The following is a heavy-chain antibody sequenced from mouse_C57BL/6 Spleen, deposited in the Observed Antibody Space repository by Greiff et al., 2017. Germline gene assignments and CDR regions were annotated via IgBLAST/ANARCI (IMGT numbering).Heavy chain of an antibody. Sequence: EVQRVESGGGLVQPGGSMKLSCAASGFTFSDAWMDWVRQSPEKGLEWVAEIRNKANNHATYYAESVKGRFTISRDDSKSSVYLQMNSLRAEDTGIYYCTRNDGYYNAMDYWGQGTSVTVSS. CDR3: TRNDGYYNAMDY. V-gene: IGHV6-6*01. J-gene: IGHJ4*01. CDR2: IRNKANNHAT. D-gene: IGHD2-3*01. CDR1: GFTFSDAW.